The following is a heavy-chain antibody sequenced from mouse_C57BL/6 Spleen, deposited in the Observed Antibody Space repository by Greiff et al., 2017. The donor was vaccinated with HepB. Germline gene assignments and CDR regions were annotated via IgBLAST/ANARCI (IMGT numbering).Heavy chain of an antibody. CDR2: INPNYGTT. CDR3: AREGARNYYGRNAMDY. D-gene: IGHD1-1*01. Sequence: LVKPGASVKISCKASGYSFTDYNMNWVKQSNGKSLEWIGVINPNYGTTSYNQKFKGKATLTVDQSSSTAYMQLNSLTSEDSAVYYCAREGARNYYGRNAMDYWGQGTSVTVSS. J-gene: IGHJ4*01. CDR1: GYSFTDYN. V-gene: IGHV1-39*01.